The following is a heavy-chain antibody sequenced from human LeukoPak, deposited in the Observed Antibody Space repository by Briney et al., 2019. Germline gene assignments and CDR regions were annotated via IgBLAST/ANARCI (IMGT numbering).Heavy chain of an antibody. D-gene: IGHD1-26*01. J-gene: IGHJ4*02. V-gene: IGHV1-2*02. Sequence: ASVNVSRNASAYTFTDYYLHRVRLAPGHGLERMGWINPKTGVTKYAQNFQGRVTMTRDTSISTAYMEVSRLRSDDTAVFYCARVLAMYSPDLDYWGQGTLVTVSS. CDR2: INPKTGVT. CDR3: ARVLAMYSPDLDY. CDR1: AYTFTDYY.